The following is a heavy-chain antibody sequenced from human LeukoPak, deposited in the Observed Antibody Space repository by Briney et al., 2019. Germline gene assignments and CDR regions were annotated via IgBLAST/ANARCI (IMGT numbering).Heavy chain of an antibody. J-gene: IGHJ6*02. Sequence: KPGGSLRLSCAASGFTFSSYSMNWVRQAPGKGLEWVSSIRSSSSYIYYADSVKGRFTISRDNAKNSLYLQMNSLRAEDTAVYYCARDGIAWFGDSLLYYGMDVWGQGTTVTVSS. D-gene: IGHD3-10*01. CDR3: ARDGIAWFGDSLLYYGMDV. CDR1: GFTFSSYS. V-gene: IGHV3-21*01. CDR2: IRSSSSYI.